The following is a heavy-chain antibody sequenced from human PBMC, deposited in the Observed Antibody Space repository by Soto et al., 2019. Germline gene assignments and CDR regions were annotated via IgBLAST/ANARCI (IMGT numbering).Heavy chain of an antibody. CDR1: GFTFSSYA. CDR2: ISYDGSNK. V-gene: IGHV3-30*04. J-gene: IGHJ4*02. Sequence: GGSLRLSCAASGFTFSSYAMHWVRQAPGKGLEWVAVISYDGSNKYYADSVKGRFTISRDNSKNTLYLQMNSLRAEDTAVYYCARSPPDGYDLGIDYWGQGTLVTVSS. CDR3: ARSPPDGYDLGIDY. D-gene: IGHD5-12*01.